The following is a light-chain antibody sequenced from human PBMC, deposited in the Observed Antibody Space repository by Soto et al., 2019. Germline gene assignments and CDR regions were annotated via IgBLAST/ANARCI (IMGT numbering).Light chain of an antibody. CDR3: QQYNNWPPIT. Sequence: ELVLRHSPDTLSMSPGERATLSCRASQSVSSYLAWYQQKPGQAPRPLISGASRRATGVPDRFSGSGSGTEFTLTISSLQSEDFAVYYCQQYNNWPPITFGQGTRLEI. V-gene: IGKV3D-15*01. CDR2: GAS. J-gene: IGKJ5*01. CDR1: QSVSSY.